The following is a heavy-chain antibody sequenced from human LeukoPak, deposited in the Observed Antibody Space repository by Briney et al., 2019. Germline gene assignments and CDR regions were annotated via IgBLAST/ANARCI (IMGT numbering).Heavy chain of an antibody. V-gene: IGHV4-59*01. CDR2: IYYSGST. CDR3: ASLRITMVRGVITQTLYYFDY. J-gene: IGHJ4*02. Sequence: PSETLSLTCTVSGGSISSYYWSWIRQPPGKGLEWIGYIYYSGSTNYNPSLKSRVTISVDTSKNQFSLKLSSVTAADTAVYYCASLRITMVRGVITQTLYYFDYWGQGTLATVSS. CDR1: GGSISSYY. D-gene: IGHD3-10*01.